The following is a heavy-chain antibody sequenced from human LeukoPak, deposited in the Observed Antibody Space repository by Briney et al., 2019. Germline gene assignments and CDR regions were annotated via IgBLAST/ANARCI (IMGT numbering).Heavy chain of an antibody. CDR1: GGSFSGYY. D-gene: IGHD3-16*02. J-gene: IGHJ4*02. CDR2: IYYSGST. V-gene: IGHV4-59*01. Sequence: SETLSLTCGVYGGSFSGYYWSWIRQPPGKGLEWIGYIYYSGSTYYDPSLKSRVTISVDTSKNQFSLKLSSVTAADTAVYYCARRDRWTEDWGQGTLVTVSS. CDR3: ARRDRWTED.